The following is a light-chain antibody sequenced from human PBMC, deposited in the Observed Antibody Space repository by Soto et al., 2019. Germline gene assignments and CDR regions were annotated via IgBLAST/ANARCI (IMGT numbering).Light chain of an antibody. CDR2: DAS. CDR3: QQYNGYYRK. Sequence: DIQMTQSPSTLSASVGDRVTITCRASQSIGSSLAWYQQKPGKAPNLLISDASSLERGVPSRFSGSGSGTEFTLTIRSLQPDDFETYYCQQYNGYYRKFGKGTKVDIX. V-gene: IGKV1-5*01. CDR1: QSIGSS. J-gene: IGKJ1*01.